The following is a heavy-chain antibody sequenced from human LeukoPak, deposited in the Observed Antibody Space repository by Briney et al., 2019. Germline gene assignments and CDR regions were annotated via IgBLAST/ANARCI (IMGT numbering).Heavy chain of an antibody. CDR1: GFTLGAFA. J-gene: IGHJ6*02. V-gene: IGHV3-43*02. CDR3: ATWAFYHNLDV. Sequence: HSGGSLRLSCAASGFTLGAFAMHWVRQAPGKGLEWVSLINKDGSNTYYADSVKGRFTISIDNSKDSLYLQMNSLRTEDSALYYCATWAFYHNLDVWGQGITVIVSS. CDR2: INKDGSNT. D-gene: IGHD1-14*01.